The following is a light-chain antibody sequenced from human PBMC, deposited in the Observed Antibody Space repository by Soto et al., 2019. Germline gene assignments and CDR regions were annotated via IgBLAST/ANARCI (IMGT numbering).Light chain of an antibody. Sequence: DIQLTQSPSFLSASVGDRVTITCRANQAISSYLAWYQQKPGKPPKLLIYGASTLQSDVPSRFSGSGSGTEFTLTVSSLQAEDSATYYCQQFNDYPLTFGGGTKVEIK. CDR3: QQFNDYPLT. CDR2: GAS. V-gene: IGKV1-9*01. J-gene: IGKJ4*01. CDR1: QAISSY.